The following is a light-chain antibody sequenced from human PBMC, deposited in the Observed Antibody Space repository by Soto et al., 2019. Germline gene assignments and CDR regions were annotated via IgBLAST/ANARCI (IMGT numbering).Light chain of an antibody. CDR1: SSNIGGNS. J-gene: IGLJ1*01. CDR2: DDN. V-gene: IGLV1-51*01. CDR3: GSWDSSLSAYV. Sequence: QSVMTQPPSVSAAPGQKVPISCPGSSSNIGGNSVSWYQQLPGTAPKLLIYDDNKRPSGIPDRFSGSKSGTSATLGITGFQTGDEADYYCGSWDSSLSAYVFGTGTKLTVL.